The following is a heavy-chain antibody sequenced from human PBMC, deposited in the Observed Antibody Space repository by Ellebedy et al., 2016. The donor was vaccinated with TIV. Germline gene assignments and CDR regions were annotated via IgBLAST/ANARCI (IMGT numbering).Heavy chain of an antibody. CDR1: GGSVSSYY. D-gene: IGHD3-10*01. CDR2: IYYSGST. Sequence: SETLSLTCTVSGGSVSSYYWSWIRQPPGKGLEWIGYIYYSGSTNYNPSLKSRVTISVDTSKNHFSLRLSPVTAADTAVYYCAREFSALWFGESLSGMDVWGQGTTVTVSS. CDR3: AREFSALWFGESLSGMDV. J-gene: IGHJ6*02. V-gene: IGHV4-59*02.